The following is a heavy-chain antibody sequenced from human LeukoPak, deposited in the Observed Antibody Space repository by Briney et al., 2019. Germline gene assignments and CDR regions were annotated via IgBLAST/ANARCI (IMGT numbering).Heavy chain of an antibody. CDR1: GGTFSSYA. V-gene: IGHV1-69*13. CDR2: IIPIFGTA. Sequence: ASVKLSCKASGGTFSSYAISWVRQAPGQGLEWMGGIIPIFGTANYAQKFQGRVTITADESTSTAYMELSSLRSEDTAVYYCARGRGSGSYYMANYYYYYGMDVWGKGTTVTVSS. J-gene: IGHJ6*04. CDR3: ARGRGSGSYYMANYYYYYGMDV. D-gene: IGHD3-10*01.